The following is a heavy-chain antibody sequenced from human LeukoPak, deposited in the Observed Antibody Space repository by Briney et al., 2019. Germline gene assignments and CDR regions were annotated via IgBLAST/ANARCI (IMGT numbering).Heavy chain of an antibody. CDR2: ISGSGGST. CDR1: GFTFSSYN. J-gene: IGHJ4*02. Sequence: GGSLRLSCAASGFTFSSYNMNWVRQAPGKGLEWVSAISGSGGSTYYVDSVKGRFTISRDNSKNTLYLQMNSLRAEDTAVYYCAKGRDTYYYGSGSLFDYWGQGTLVTVSS. D-gene: IGHD3-10*01. V-gene: IGHV3-23*01. CDR3: AKGRDTYYYGSGSLFDY.